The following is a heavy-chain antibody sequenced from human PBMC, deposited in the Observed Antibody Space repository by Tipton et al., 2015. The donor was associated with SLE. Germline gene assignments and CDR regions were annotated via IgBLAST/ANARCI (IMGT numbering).Heavy chain of an antibody. J-gene: IGHJ1*01. CDR1: GGPISDHY. V-gene: IGHV4-4*08. CDR2: IHNSGKA. CDR3: ARDPAATLFFQH. Sequence: TLSLTCTVSGGPISDHYWSWVRQPPGNGLEWIANIHNSGKANYNPSLENRVTVSVDTSKNQFSLRLTSVTAADTAVYYCARDPAATLFFQHWGQGTQVTVPS. D-gene: IGHD6-13*01.